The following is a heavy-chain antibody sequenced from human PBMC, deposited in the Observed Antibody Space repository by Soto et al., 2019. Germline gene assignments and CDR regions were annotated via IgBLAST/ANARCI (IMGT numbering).Heavy chain of an antibody. D-gene: IGHD3-22*01. J-gene: IGHJ4*02. Sequence: QVQLVQSGAEVKKPGSSVNVSCKASGDTFSSYAINWVRQAPGQGLEWMGGIIPMFGTANYAQKFKGRVTITAGESTSTVYMELSSLRSEDTAVYYCARVGPAHYYDSSGYYSPLDYWGQGTLVTVS. V-gene: IGHV1-69*01. CDR2: IIPMFGTA. CDR1: GDTFSSYA. CDR3: ARVGPAHYYDSSGYYSPLDY.